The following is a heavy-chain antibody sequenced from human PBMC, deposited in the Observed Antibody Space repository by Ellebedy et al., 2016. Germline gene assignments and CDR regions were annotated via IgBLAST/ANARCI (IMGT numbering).Heavy chain of an antibody. J-gene: IGHJ4*02. Sequence: GGSLRLSCATSGFTFSLYWMNWVRQAPGKGLEWVANIKPDGGQAYYVDSVKGRFTIARDNAKNSLYLQVNSLRADDTAVYYCAKNWGDVSYQLFDYWGLGTLVTVSS. CDR1: GFTFSLYW. V-gene: IGHV3-7*03. D-gene: IGHD2-2*01. CDR3: AKNWGDVSYQLFDY. CDR2: IKPDGGQA.